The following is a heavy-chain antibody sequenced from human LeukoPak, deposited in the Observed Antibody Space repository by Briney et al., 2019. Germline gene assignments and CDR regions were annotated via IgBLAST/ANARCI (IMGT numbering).Heavy chain of an antibody. V-gene: IGHV4-59*12. CDR3: ARAPHYDILTGYPGELTV. J-gene: IGHJ4*02. CDR2: IYYTGST. D-gene: IGHD3-9*01. Sequence: SETLSLTCTVSGGSINGYYWSWIRQSPGKGLESLGYIYYTGSTNYNPSLKSRVTISVDKSKNQFSLKLSSVTAADTAVYYCARAPHYDILTGYPGELTVWGQGTLVTVSS. CDR1: GGSINGYY.